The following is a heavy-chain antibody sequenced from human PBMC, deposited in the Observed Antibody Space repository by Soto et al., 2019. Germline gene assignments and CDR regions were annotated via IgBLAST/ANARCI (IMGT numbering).Heavy chain of an antibody. CDR1: GFTFSSYS. D-gene: IGHD2-8*01. Sequence: SGFTFSSYSMNWVRQAPGKGLEWVSSISSSSSYIYYADSVKGRFTISRDSAKNSLYLQMNSLRAEDTAIYYCARDGFALYARDYWGQGTLVTVSS. V-gene: IGHV3-21*01. CDR3: ARDGFALYARDY. CDR2: ISSSSSYI. J-gene: IGHJ4*02.